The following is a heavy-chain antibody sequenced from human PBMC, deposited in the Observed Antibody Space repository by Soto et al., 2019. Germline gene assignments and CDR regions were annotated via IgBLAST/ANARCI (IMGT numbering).Heavy chain of an antibody. J-gene: IGHJ4*02. CDR1: GGSISSSTYY. CDR3: ARHRTNAAGDH. Sequence: SETLSLTCTVSGGSISSSTYYWGWIRQPPGKGLEWIGNIYYGGSTSYNPSLKSRVTISVDTSKNQFSLNLSSVTAADTAVYYCARHRTNAAGDHWGQGTLVTVSS. CDR2: IYYGGST. D-gene: IGHD2-2*01. V-gene: IGHV4-39*01.